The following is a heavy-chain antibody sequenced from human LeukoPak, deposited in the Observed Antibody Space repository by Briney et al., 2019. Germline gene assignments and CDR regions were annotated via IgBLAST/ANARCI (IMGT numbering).Heavy chain of an antibody. CDR2: RYYSGST. V-gene: IGHV4-39*01. CDR3: AITTPMATMANFDF. CDR1: GGSISSSSYY. Sequence: SETLSLTCTVCGGSISSSSYYWGWIRRLPGRGLEWVGSRYYSGSTYYNPSLKSRFTISVDTSKNQFSLKLRSVTAADTAVYNCAITTPMATMANFDFWGQGTLVTVSS. J-gene: IGHJ4*02. D-gene: IGHD5-24*01.